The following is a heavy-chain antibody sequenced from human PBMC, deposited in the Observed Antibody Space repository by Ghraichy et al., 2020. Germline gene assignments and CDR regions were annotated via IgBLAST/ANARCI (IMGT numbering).Heavy chain of an antibody. CDR1: GGSVSSGSYY. J-gene: IGHJ4*02. D-gene: IGHD3-9*01. CDR3: ARDVGYDILTGYYDTHYFGY. Sequence: SETLSLTCTVSGGSVSSGSYYWSWIRQPPGKGLQWIGHVYYSGSTNYNPSLKSRVTISVDTSKNQFSLKLSSVTAADTAVYYCARDVGYDILTGYYDTHYFGYWGQGTLVTVSS. V-gene: IGHV4-61*01. CDR2: VYYSGST.